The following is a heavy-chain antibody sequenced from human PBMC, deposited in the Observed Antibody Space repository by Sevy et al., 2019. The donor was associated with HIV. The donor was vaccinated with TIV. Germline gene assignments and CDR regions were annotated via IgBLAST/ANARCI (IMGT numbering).Heavy chain of an antibody. CDR2: INTDGSVT. CDR3: ARALGNWGGL. Sequence: GGSLRLSCTSPEFTFSTYWMHWVRQVPGKGLVWVSHINTDGSVTHYADSVKGRFTIYRDNVKSTVYLQMNSLRVEDTAVYYWARALGNWGGLWGRGTLVTVSS. D-gene: IGHD7-27*01. V-gene: IGHV3-74*01. J-gene: IGHJ4*02. CDR1: EFTFSTYW.